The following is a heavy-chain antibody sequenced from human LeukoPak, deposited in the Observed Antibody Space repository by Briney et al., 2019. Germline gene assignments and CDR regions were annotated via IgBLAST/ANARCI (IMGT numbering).Heavy chain of an antibody. CDR2: IKEDGSEK. D-gene: IGHD2-2*02. CDR3: ATYTNWVAGDV. Sequence: PGGSLTLSCAASGFTFSESWMSWVRQSPGQGLEWVAAIKEDGSEKDYADSVKGRFTISKDNAKNALYLQMNSLRGEDTAVYYCATYTNWVAGDVWGQGSLVTVSS. J-gene: IGHJ4*02. CDR1: GFTFSESW. V-gene: IGHV3-7*01.